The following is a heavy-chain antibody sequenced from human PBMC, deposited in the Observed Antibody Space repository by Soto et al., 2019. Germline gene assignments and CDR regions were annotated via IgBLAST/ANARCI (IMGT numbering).Heavy chain of an antibody. CDR3: AKAFGYSYGQYYFDY. CDR2: ISGSGGST. J-gene: IGHJ4*02. V-gene: IGHV3-23*01. CDR1: GFTFSSYA. Sequence: EVQLLESGGGLVQPGGSLRLSCAASGFTFSSYAMSWVRQAPGKGLEWVSAISGSGGSTYYADSVKGRFTISRDNSKNTLYLQMNILRAEDTAVYYCAKAFGYSYGQYYFDYWGQGTLVTVSS. D-gene: IGHD5-18*01.